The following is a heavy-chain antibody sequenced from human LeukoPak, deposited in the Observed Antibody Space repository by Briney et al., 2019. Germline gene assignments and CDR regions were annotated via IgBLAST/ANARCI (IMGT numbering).Heavy chain of an antibody. CDR2: ISYDGSNK. J-gene: IGHJ4*02. Sequence: PGGSLRLSCAASGFTFSSYAMHWVRQAPGKGLEWVAVISYDGSNKYYADSVKGRFTISRDNSKNTLYLQMNSLRAEDTAVYYCARDRGIVVVTYFDYWGQGTPVTVSS. D-gene: IGHD2-21*02. CDR3: ARDRGIVVVTYFDY. CDR1: GFTFSSYA. V-gene: IGHV3-30-3*01.